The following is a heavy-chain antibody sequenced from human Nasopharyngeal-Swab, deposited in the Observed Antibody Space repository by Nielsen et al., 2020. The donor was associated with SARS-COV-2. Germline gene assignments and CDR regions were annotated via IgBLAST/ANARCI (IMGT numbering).Heavy chain of an antibody. J-gene: IGHJ4*02. D-gene: IGHD4-11*01. CDR2: IIPIGGIA. Sequence: WVRQATRLGLEWMGRIIPIGGIANNAQKFQGRVTITADKSTSTAYMELTSLRSEDTAVYYCAREGPGPPMTTVTPYFDYWGQGTLVTVSS. CDR3: AREGPGPPMTTVTPYFDY. V-gene: IGHV1-69*04.